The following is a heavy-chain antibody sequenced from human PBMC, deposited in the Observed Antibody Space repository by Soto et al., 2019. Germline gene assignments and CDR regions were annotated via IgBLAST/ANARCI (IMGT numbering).Heavy chain of an antibody. V-gene: IGHV1-69*06. Sequence: QVELVQSGAEVKKPGSSVKVSCQASEDTFRNYAISWVRQAPGQGLEWMGGIIPIFGTANYAQKFQGRVTITAETSATTVYLELSSLRSEDTAVYYCASTKYDSRAYYYWYLGLWGRGTLVTVSS. J-gene: IGHJ2*01. CDR1: EDTFRNYA. CDR2: IIPIFGTA. D-gene: IGHD3-22*01. CDR3: ASTKYDSRAYYYWYLGL.